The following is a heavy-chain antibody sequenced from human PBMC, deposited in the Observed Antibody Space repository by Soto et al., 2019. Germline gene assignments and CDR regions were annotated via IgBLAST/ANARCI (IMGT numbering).Heavy chain of an antibody. Sequence: QVQLVQSGAEVKKPGASVKVSCKASGYTFTDYYLHCVRHAPGQGLECMGWINPNNGDTNYAQKFQGRVTMTRDTSISTAYMEVSRLRSDDTAVYYCARSVSFITPRPDYWGQGTLVTVSS. D-gene: IGHD6-6*01. CDR2: INPNNGDT. V-gene: IGHV1-2*02. J-gene: IGHJ4*02. CDR1: GYTFTDYY. CDR3: ARSVSFITPRPDY.